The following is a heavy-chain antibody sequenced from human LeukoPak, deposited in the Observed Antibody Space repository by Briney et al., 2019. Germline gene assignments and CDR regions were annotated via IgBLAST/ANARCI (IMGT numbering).Heavy chain of an antibody. Sequence: GGSLRLSCAASGFTFSNYAMSWVRQAPGKGLEWVSAISGSGGSTYYADSVKGRFTISRDNAKNSLYLQMNSLRAEDTAVYYCAREDSYGFRGLDYWGQGTLVTVSS. V-gene: IGHV3-23*01. D-gene: IGHD5-18*01. J-gene: IGHJ4*02. CDR2: ISGSGGST. CDR3: AREDSYGFRGLDY. CDR1: GFTFSNYA.